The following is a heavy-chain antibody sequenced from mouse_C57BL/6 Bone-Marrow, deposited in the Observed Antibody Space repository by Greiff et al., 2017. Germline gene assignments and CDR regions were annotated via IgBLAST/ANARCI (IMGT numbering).Heavy chain of an antibody. D-gene: IGHD2-3*01. CDR1: GYTFTDYE. J-gene: IGHJ4*01. Sequence: LVESGAELVRPGASVTLSCKASGYTFTDYEMHWVKQTPVHGLEWIGAIDPETGGTAYNQKFKGKAILTADKSSSTAYMELRSLTSEDSAVYYGWLLDYYAMDYWGQGTSVTVSS. V-gene: IGHV1-15*01. CDR3: WLLDYYAMDY. CDR2: IDPETGGT.